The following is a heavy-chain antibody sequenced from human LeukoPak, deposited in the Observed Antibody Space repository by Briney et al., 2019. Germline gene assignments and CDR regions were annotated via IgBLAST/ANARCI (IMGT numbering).Heavy chain of an antibody. CDR2: IYYSGST. D-gene: IGHD6-13*01. CDR3: ARSAAGTRSGAFDI. J-gene: IGHJ3*02. V-gene: IGHV4-59*08. CDR1: GGSISSYY. Sequence: PSETLSLTCTVSGGSISSYYWSWIRQPPGKGLEWIGYIYYSGSTNYNSSLKSRVTISVDTSKNQFSLKLSSVTAADTAVYYCARSAAGTRSGAFDIWGQGTMVTVSS.